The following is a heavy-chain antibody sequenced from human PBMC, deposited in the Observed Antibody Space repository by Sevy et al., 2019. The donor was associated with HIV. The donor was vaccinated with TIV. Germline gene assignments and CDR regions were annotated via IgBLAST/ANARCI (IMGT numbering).Heavy chain of an antibody. CDR2: IFYSWST. J-gene: IGHJ2*01. Sequence: SETLSLTCTVSGGSISSGRYYWSWIRQHPGKGLEWIGYIFYSWSTYYDPSLKSRVAISVDTSENQFSLKLNSVTAADTAVYYCARDKKGRSEMITFGGVVTVTSYWYFDLWGRGTLVTVSS. CDR1: GGSISSGRYY. D-gene: IGHD3-16*01. V-gene: IGHV4-31*03. CDR3: ARDKKGRSEMITFGGVVTVTSYWYFDL.